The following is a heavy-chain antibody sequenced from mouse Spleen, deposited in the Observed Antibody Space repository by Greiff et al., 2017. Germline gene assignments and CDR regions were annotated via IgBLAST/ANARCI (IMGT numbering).Heavy chain of an antibody. CDR1: GYTFTDYY. V-gene: IGHV1-26*01. CDR3: ARRAVVAYYAMDY. CDR2: INPNNGGT. D-gene: IGHD1-1*01. J-gene: IGHJ4*01. Sequence: EVKLQESGPELVKPGASVKISCKASGYTFTDYYMNWVKQSHGKSLEWIGDINPNNGGTSYNQKFKGKATLTVDKSSSTAYMELRSLTSEDSAVYYCARRAVVAYYAMDYWGQGTSVTVSS.